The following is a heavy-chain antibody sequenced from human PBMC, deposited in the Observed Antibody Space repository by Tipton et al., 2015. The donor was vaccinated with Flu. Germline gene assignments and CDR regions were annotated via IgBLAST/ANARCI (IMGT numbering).Heavy chain of an antibody. D-gene: IGHD3-22*01. J-gene: IGHJ3*02. Sequence: QLVQSGVEVKKPGASVKVSCKASGYTFTGYYMHWVRQAPGQGLEWMGRINPNSGGTNYAQKFQGRVTMTRDTSISTAYMELSRLRSDDTAVYYCARGGYYYDSSGYYDQDAFDIWGQGTMVTVSS. CDR3: ARGGYYYDSSGYYDQDAFDI. CDR1: GYTFTGYY. CDR2: INPNSGGT. V-gene: IGHV1-2*06.